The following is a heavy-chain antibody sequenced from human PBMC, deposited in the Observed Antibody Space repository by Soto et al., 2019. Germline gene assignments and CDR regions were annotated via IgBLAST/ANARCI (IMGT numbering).Heavy chain of an antibody. Sequence: SVKVSCKASGGTFSSYAISWVRQAPGQGLEWMGGIIPIFGTANYAQKFQGRVTITADESTSTAYMELSSLRSEDTAVYYCARGRGYSYGYGHYYYGMDVWGRGTTVTVSS. CDR1: GGTFSSYA. J-gene: IGHJ6*02. CDR2: IIPIFGTA. CDR3: ARGRGYSYGYGHYYYGMDV. D-gene: IGHD5-18*01. V-gene: IGHV1-69*13.